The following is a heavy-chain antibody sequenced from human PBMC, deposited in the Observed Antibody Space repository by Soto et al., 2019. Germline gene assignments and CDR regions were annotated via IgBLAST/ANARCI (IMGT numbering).Heavy chain of an antibody. CDR3: ARASKYVDYYYGMDV. CDR1: GFTFSSYG. Sequence: LRLSCAASGFTFSSYGMHWVRQAPGKGLEWVAVIWYDGSNKYYADSVKGRFTISRDNSKNTLYLQMNSLRAEDTAVYYCARASKYVDYYYGMDVWGQGTTVTVYS. CDR2: IWYDGSNK. J-gene: IGHJ6*02. V-gene: IGHV3-33*01. D-gene: IGHD4-4*01.